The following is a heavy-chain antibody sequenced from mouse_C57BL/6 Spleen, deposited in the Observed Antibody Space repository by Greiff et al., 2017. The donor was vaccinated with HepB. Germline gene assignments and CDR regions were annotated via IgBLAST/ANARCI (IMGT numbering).Heavy chain of an antibody. CDR2: ISNLAYSI. CDR3: ARLGDYGSTSAMDY. J-gene: IGHJ4*01. CDR1: GFTFSDYG. D-gene: IGHD1-1*01. Sequence: EVQRVESGGGLVQPEGSLKLSCAASGFTFSDYGMAWVRQAPRKGPEWVAFISNLAYSIYYADTVTGRFTISRENAKNTLYLEMSSLRSEDTAMYYCARLGDYGSTSAMDYWGQGTSVTVSS. V-gene: IGHV5-15*01.